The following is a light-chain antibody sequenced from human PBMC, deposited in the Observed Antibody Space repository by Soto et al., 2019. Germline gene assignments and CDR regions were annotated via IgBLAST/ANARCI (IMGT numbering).Light chain of an antibody. CDR1: QSVSGRY. V-gene: IGKV3-20*01. J-gene: IGKJ2*01. CDR3: QQYGTSPPRYT. CDR2: GAS. Sequence: EIMMTQSPGTLSVSPGEGATLSCRASQSVSGRYLAWYQQRPGQAPRLLIYGASTRATGIPDRFSGSASGTDFTLTISRLEPEDFVVYYCQQYGTSPPRYTFGQGTKLEI.